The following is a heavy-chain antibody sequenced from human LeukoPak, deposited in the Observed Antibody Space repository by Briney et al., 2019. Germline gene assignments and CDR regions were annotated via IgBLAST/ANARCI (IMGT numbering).Heavy chain of an antibody. V-gene: IGHV4-59*01. CDR2: IHYSGSS. D-gene: IGHD1-20*01. Sequence: SETLSLTCAVSGGSISTYYWSWIRQPPGKGLEWIGYIHYSGSSNYNPSLKSRVTISLDTSKNQFSLKLSSVTAADTAVYYCARGGEFNWNDILDWFDPWGQGTLVTVSS. J-gene: IGHJ5*02. CDR3: ARGGEFNWNDILDWFDP. CDR1: GGSISTYY.